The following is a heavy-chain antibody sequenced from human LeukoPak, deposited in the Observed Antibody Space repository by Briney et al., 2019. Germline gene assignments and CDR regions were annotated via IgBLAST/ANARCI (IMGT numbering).Heavy chain of an antibody. Sequence: GGSLRLSCAASGFTFSSYAMHWVRQAPGKGLEYVSAITTNGGRTYYANSVKGRFTISRDNSKNTLYLQMGSLRPEDMAVYYCARDLVVGATAFDFWGQGTLVTVFS. J-gene: IGHJ3*01. D-gene: IGHD1-26*01. CDR2: ITTNGGRT. CDR3: ARDLVVGATAFDF. V-gene: IGHV3-64*01. CDR1: GFTFSSYA.